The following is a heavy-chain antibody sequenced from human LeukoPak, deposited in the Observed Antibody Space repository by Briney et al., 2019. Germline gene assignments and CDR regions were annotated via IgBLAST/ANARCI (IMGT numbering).Heavy chain of an antibody. CDR3: TRLYGDYASGFDL. CDR1: GFTFRSYS. V-gene: IGHV3-21*04. Sequence: GGSLRLSCAASGFTFRSYSMNWVRQAPGKGLEWVSSISDSSTYIYYADSVRGRFTISRDDAKNSLYLQMNSLKTEDTAVYYCTRLYGDYASGFDLWGRGTLVTVSS. CDR2: ISDSSTYI. J-gene: IGHJ2*01. D-gene: IGHD4-17*01.